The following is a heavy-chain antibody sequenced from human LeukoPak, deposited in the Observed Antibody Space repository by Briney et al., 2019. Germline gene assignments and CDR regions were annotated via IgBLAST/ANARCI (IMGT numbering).Heavy chain of an antibody. J-gene: IGHJ3*02. CDR3: TTRSSHGAFDI. CDR2: ISWNSGDI. Sequence: GGSLRLSCAASGFTLSNYAMHWVRQVPGKGLEWVSGISWNSGDIIYADSVKGRFTISRDNAKNSLYLQMNSLRVDDTALYYCTTRSSHGAFDIWGQATMVTVSS. V-gene: IGHV3-9*01. CDR1: GFTLSNYA.